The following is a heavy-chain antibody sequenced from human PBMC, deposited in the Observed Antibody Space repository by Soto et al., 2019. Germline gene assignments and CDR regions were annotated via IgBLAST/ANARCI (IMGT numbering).Heavy chain of an antibody. D-gene: IGHD4-4*01. Sequence: QVQLVESGGGVVQPGRSLRLSCAASGFTFSSYAMHWVRQAPGTGLEWVAVISYEGSNKYYADSVKGRFTISRDNSKNTLYLQMNSLRTEDTAVYCCARVLGGMATVPFDYWGQGALVTVSS. CDR2: ISYEGSNK. CDR1: GFTFSSYA. J-gene: IGHJ4*02. V-gene: IGHV3-30-3*01. CDR3: ARVLGGMATVPFDY.